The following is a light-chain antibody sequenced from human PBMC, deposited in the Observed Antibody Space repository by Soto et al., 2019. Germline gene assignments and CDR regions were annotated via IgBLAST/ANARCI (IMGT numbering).Light chain of an antibody. CDR3: QSFDSSLSGRVV. V-gene: IGLV1-40*01. CDR1: SSNIGAGYA. CDR2: ADN. J-gene: IGLJ2*01. Sequence: QSVLTQPPSVSGAPGQRVTLSCTGSSSNIGAGYAVNWYQQLPGAAPKLLISADNNRPSGVPDRFSGSKSGTSASLAITGLQEEDEADYYCQSFDSSLSGRVVFGGGTKVTVL.